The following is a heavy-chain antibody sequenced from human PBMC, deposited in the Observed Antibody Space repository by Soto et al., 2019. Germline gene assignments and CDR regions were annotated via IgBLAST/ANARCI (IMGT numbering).Heavy chain of an antibody. V-gene: IGHV3-23*01. CDR3: AKDRHYPRDYFHY. D-gene: IGHD3-10*01. J-gene: IGHJ4*02. CDR1: GFTFSSSA. Sequence: GGSLRLSCAASGFTFSSSAISWVRQAPGKGLEWVSAVSANGQGIYYADSVRGRFTISRDNSKNTVFLHMDSLSAEDTAVYYCAKDRHYPRDYFHYWGQGTLVAAPQ. CDR2: VSANGQGI.